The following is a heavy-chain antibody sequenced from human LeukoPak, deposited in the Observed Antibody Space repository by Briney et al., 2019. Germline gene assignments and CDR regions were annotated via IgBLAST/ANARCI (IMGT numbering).Heavy chain of an antibody. CDR2: IYYSGST. V-gene: IGHV4-31*03. D-gene: IGHD4-17*01. J-gene: IGHJ5*02. CDR1: GGSISSGGYY. CDR3: ARGFRYGDYVGENWFDP. Sequence: SETLSLTCTVSGGSISSGGYYWSWIRQHPGKGLEWIGYIYYSGSTYYNPSLKSRVTISVDTSKNQFSLKLSSVTAADTAVYYCARGFRYGDYVGENWFDPWGQGTLVTVSS.